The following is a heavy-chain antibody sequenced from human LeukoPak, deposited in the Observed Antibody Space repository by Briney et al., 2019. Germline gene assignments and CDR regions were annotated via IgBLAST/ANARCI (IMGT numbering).Heavy chain of an antibody. CDR1: GGSISSYY. Sequence: PSETLSLTCTVSGGSISSYYWSWIRQPPGKGLEWIGYIYTSGSTNYNPSLKSRVTISVDTSKNQFSLKLSSVTAADTAVYYRARHGCITGTTYWGQGTLVTVSS. V-gene: IGHV4-4*09. J-gene: IGHJ4*02. D-gene: IGHD1-7*01. CDR2: IYTSGST. CDR3: ARHGCITGTTY.